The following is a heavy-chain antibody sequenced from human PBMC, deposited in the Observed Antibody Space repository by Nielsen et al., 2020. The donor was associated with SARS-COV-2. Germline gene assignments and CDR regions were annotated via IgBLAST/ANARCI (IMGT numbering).Heavy chain of an antibody. CDR1: GGSISSSNW. CDR2: IYHSGST. V-gene: IGHV4-4*02. J-gene: IGHJ3*02. D-gene: IGHD6-19*01. Sequence: SETLSLTCAVSGGSISSSNWWSWVRQPPGKGLEWIGEIYHSGSTNYNPSLKSRVTISVDKSKNQFSLKLSSVTAADTAVYYCATSWQWLVRGAFDIWGQGTMVTVSS. CDR3: ATSWQWLVRGAFDI.